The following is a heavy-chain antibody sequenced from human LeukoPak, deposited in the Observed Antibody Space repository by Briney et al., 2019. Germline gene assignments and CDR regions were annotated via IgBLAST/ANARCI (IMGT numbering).Heavy chain of an antibody. CDR1: GYTFTSNY. D-gene: IGHD3-22*01. CDR2: ISPSGGST. CDR3: ARMGGYDSSGYYLKHFDY. Sequence: GASVKVSCKAFGYTFTSNYMHWVRQAPGQGPEWMGVISPSGGSTTYAQKFQGRVTLTRDMSTSTDYLELSSLRSEDTAVYYCARMGGYDSSGYYLKHFDYWGQGTLVTVSS. J-gene: IGHJ4*02. V-gene: IGHV1-46*01.